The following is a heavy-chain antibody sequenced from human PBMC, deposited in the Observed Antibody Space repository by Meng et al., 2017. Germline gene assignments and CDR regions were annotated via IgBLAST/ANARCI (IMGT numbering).Heavy chain of an antibody. CDR2: INHSGST. V-gene: IGHV4-34*01. CDR1: GRAFSGYY. J-gene: IGHJ4*02. D-gene: IGHD6-6*01. Sequence: HVQTQPVGAGPWNPSETLSFPCAGYGRAFSGYYWSWIRQPPGKGLEWIGEINHSGSTNYNPSLKSRVTISVDTSKNQFSLKLSSXTXXDTAVXYXARRGIAARPFYYWGQGTLVTVSX. CDR3: ARRGIAARPFYY.